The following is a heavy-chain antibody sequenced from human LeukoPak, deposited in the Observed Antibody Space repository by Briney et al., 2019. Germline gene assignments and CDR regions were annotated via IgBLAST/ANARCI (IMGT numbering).Heavy chain of an antibody. Sequence: SLKVSCKASGGTFSSYAISWVRQAPGQGLEWMGGIIPIFGTANYAQKFQGRVTITADESTSTAYMELSSLRSEDTAVYYCASPVPFDYYDSSGYYYWGQGTLVTVSS. CDR3: ASPVPFDYYDSSGYYY. V-gene: IGHV1-69*13. J-gene: IGHJ4*02. CDR2: IIPIFGTA. D-gene: IGHD3-22*01. CDR1: GGTFSSYA.